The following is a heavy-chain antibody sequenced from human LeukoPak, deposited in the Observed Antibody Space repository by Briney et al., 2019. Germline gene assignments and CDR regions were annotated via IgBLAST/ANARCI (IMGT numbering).Heavy chain of an antibody. CDR2: ISYDGSNK. CDR3: ARAPVLRFLEWLIS. Sequence: GRSLRLSCAASGFTFSSYAMHWVRQAPGKGLEWVAVISYDGSNKHYADSVKGRFTISRDNSKNTLYLQMNSLRAEDTAVYYCARAPVLRFLEWLISWGQGTLVTVSS. CDR1: GFTFSSYA. V-gene: IGHV3-30-3*01. D-gene: IGHD3-3*01. J-gene: IGHJ4*02.